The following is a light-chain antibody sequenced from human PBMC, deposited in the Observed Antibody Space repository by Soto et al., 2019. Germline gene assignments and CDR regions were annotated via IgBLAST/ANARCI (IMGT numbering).Light chain of an antibody. CDR3: QHYNSYSEA. J-gene: IGKJ1*01. Sequence: DIHMTQSPSSLSASVGDTGTITCRASQNIDMYLNWYQQKPGKAPKLLIYKASTLKSGVPSRFSGSGSGTEFTLTISSLQPDDFATYYCQHYNSYSEAFGQGTKVDIK. CDR2: KAS. CDR1: QNIDMY. V-gene: IGKV1-5*03.